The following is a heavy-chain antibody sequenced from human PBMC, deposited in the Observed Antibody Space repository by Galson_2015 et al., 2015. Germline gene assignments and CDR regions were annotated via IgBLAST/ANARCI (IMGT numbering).Heavy chain of an antibody. CDR1: KGTFSSYA. CDR2: IIPISGTT. CDR3: ARHCSITSCWLNYYYGTDV. J-gene: IGHJ6*02. V-gene: IGHV1-69*13. Sequence: SVKVSCMASKGTFSSYAISWVRQAPGQGLEWLGGIIPISGTTNYAQKFQGRVTITADESTSTAYMGLSSLRSEGTAMYYCARHCSITSCWLNYYYGTDVWGQGTTVTVSS. D-gene: IGHD2-2*01.